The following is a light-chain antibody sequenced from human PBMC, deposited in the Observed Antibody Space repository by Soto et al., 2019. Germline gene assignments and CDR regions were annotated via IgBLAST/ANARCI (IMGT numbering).Light chain of an antibody. CDR1: QSISNW. Sequence: DIQMTQFPSTLSASVGDRVTITCRASQSISNWLDWYQLKPGKAPKLLIFKASTLESGVPSRLSGSGSGTEFTLTISTLQPDDSAIYYYQQYNTLVTFGRGTKVEIK. CDR3: QQYNTLVT. CDR2: KAS. J-gene: IGKJ4*01. V-gene: IGKV1-5*03.